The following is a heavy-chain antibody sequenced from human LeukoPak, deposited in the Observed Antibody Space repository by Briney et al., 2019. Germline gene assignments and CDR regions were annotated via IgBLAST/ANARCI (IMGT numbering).Heavy chain of an antibody. Sequence: VASVTVSCKASGYTFTSYAMHWVRQAPGQRLEWMGWINAGNGNTKYSQKFQGRVTITRDTSASTAYMELSSLRSEDTAVYYCARDGEYSSSWYSAFDIWGQGTMATVSS. CDR2: INAGNGNT. D-gene: IGHD6-13*01. V-gene: IGHV1-3*01. CDR1: GYTFTSYA. J-gene: IGHJ3*02. CDR3: ARDGEYSSSWYSAFDI.